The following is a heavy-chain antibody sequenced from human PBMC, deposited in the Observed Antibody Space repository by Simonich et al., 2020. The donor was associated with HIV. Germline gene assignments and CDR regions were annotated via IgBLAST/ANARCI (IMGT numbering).Heavy chain of an antibody. J-gene: IGHJ4*02. CDR1: GYTLTELS. CDR3: ATESPLYDSSGVDFCFDY. CDR2: VDPEDGKT. D-gene: IGHD3-22*01. V-gene: IGHV1-24*01. Sequence: QVQLVQSGAEVKKPGASVKVSCKVSGYTLTELSMHWVRQAPGKGLEWMGGVDPEDGKTFYAQKFQGRGTMTEATSTDTASMELRSLRSEDTAVYYCATESPLYDSSGVDFCFDYWGQGTLVTVSS.